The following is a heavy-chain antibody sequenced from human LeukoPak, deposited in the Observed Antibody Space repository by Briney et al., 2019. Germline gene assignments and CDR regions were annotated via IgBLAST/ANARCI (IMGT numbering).Heavy chain of an antibody. CDR2: INHGGST. D-gene: IGHD2-2*01. V-gene: IGHV4-34*01. CDR1: GGSFSGYY. J-gene: IGHJ5*02. Sequence: SETLSLTCAVYGGSFSGYYWSWIRQPPGKGLEWIGEINHGGSTNYNPSLKSRVTISVDTSKNQFSLKLSSVTAADTAVYYCARGFGVVVPAAIYGRSRFDPWGQGTLVTVSS. CDR3: ARGFGVVVPAAIYGRSRFDP.